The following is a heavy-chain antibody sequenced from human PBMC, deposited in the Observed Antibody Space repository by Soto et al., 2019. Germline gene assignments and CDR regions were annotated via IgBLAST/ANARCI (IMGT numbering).Heavy chain of an antibody. J-gene: IGHJ6*03. CDR2: IIPILGIA. V-gene: IGHV1-69*02. CDR3: ARGVQKYSSSLYYYYYMDV. D-gene: IGHD6-6*01. CDR1: GGTFSSYT. Sequence: SVKVSCKASGGTFSSYTISWVRQAPGQGLEWMGRIIPILGIANYAQKFQGRVTITADKSTSTAYMELSSLRSEDTAVYYCARGVQKYSSSLYYYYYMDVWGKGTTVTVSS.